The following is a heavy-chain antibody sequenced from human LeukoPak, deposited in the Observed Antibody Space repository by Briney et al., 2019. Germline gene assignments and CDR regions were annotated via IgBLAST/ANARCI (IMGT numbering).Heavy chain of an antibody. Sequence: ASETLSLTCTVSGGSVNSGTYYWNWIRQLPGKGLEWIGDIYYSGSTNYNPSLKSRVTISLDTSKNQFSLKLSSVTAADTAVYYCATLSWNYDFWSTYPWGQGTLVTVSS. D-gene: IGHD3-3*01. V-gene: IGHV4-61*01. J-gene: IGHJ5*02. CDR2: IYYSGST. CDR3: ATLSWNYDFWSTYP. CDR1: GGSVNSGTYY.